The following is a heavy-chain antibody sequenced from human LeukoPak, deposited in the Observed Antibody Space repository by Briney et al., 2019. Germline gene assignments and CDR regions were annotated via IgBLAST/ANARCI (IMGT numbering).Heavy chain of an antibody. J-gene: IGHJ4*02. CDR1: GFTFSSYA. CDR2: ISGSGGST. CDR3: AKSAEGITSTRSPINY. V-gene: IGHV3-23*01. Sequence: PGGSLRLSCAASGFTFSSYAMSWVRQAPGKGLEWVLTISGSGGSTYYADSVKGRFTISRDNSKNTLYLQMNTLRAEDTAVHYCAKSAEGITSTRSPINYWGQGTLVTVSS. D-gene: IGHD3-16*01.